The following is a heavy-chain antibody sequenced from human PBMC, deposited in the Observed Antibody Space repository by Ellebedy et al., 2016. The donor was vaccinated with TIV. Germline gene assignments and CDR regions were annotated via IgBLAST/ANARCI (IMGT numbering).Heavy chain of an antibody. V-gene: IGHV4-39*07. CDR1: GGSISSSTYY. D-gene: IGHD1-1*01. Sequence: GSLRLSCPVSGGSISSSTYYWGWIRQPPGKGLEWIGSIYYSGNTYYNPSLKSRVTISVDTSKNHFSLKLSSVTAADTAVFFCARGRSLEGFDIWGQGTLVTVSS. CDR3: ARGRSLEGFDI. J-gene: IGHJ3*02. CDR2: IYYSGNT.